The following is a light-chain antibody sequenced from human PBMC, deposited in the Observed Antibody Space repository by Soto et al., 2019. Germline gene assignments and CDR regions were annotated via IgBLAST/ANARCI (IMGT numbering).Light chain of an antibody. CDR2: GTS. Sequence: EKVMTQSPATLSMYPGERATLSCRASQSVGSNLAWYQQKPGQAPRLLMYGTSTRATGIPDRFSGSGSGTVFTLTISSLQSEDFALYYCQQYNNWPLTFGGGTKVEIK. J-gene: IGKJ4*01. CDR1: QSVGSN. V-gene: IGKV3-15*01. CDR3: QQYNNWPLT.